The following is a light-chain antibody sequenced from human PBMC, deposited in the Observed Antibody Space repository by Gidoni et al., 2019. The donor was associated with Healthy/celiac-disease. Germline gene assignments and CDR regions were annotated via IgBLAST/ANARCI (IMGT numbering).Light chain of an antibody. CDR3: QQYNSYSFT. V-gene: IGKV1-5*03. Sequence: DXQMTQSPSTLSASVGDRVTITCRASQSISSWLAWYQQKPGKAPKLLIYKASSLESGVPSRFSGSGSGTEFTLTISSLQPDDFATYYCQQYNSYSFTFGPGTKVDIK. CDR2: KAS. J-gene: IGKJ3*01. CDR1: QSISSW.